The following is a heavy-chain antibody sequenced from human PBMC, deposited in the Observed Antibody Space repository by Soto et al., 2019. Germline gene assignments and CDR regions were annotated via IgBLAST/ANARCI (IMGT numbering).Heavy chain of an antibody. CDR2: VSPKSGDT. CDR1: GYTFSDYR. D-gene: IGHD6-19*01. J-gene: IGHJ4*02. CDR3: ARENWQFDY. Sequence: QVQLVQSGAEVKKPGASVKVSCKTSGYTFSDYRMHWVRQAPGQGLEWMGWVSPKSGDTNYAQEFQGRVTMTMDTSISTVYMKLNSLTSDDTSMFYCARENWQFDYWGQGTLITVSS. V-gene: IGHV1-2*02.